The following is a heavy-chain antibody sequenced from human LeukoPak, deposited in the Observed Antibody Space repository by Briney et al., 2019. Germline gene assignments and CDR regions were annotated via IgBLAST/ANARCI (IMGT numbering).Heavy chain of an antibody. CDR1: GYTFTSYG. CDR2: ISAYNGNT. CDR3: ARVVVAVFGVMVHSNYFDS. D-gene: IGHD3-3*01. V-gene: IGHV1-18*01. J-gene: IGHJ4*02. Sequence: ASVKVSCKASGYTFTSYGISWVRQAPGQGLEWMGWISAYNGNTNYAQKLQGRVTMTTDTFTSTAYMELGSLTSDDTAVYYCARVVVAVFGVMVHSNYFDSWGQGTLITVSS.